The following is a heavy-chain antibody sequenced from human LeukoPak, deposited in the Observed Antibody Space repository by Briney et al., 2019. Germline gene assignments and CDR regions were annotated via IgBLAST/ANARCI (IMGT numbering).Heavy chain of an antibody. V-gene: IGHV3-11*01. CDR2: ISTSSKKI. Sequence: PGGSLRLPCAASGFIFSDYYMTWIRQSPGKGLEWVAYISTSSKKIYYADSVKGRFTISRDNSKKSLYLQLNSLRAEDTALYYCARDALATATIFDTWGQGTLVTVSS. J-gene: IGHJ5*02. D-gene: IGHD5-12*01. CDR3: ARDALATATIFDT. CDR1: GFIFSDYY.